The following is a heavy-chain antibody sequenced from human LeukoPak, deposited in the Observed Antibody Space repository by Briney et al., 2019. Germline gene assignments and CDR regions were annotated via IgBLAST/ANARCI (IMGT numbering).Heavy chain of an antibody. CDR3: ARVAASGTALDAFDN. Sequence: PSETLSLTCAVSGYFISSGYYWGWIRQPPGKGLAWIGSNYHSGSTYFNPSLKSRVTISVDTSKNQFSLTLSSVTAADTAVYFCARVAASGTALDAFDNWGQGTMVTVSS. V-gene: IGHV4-38-2*01. D-gene: IGHD6-13*01. CDR2: NYHSGST. J-gene: IGHJ3*02. CDR1: GYFISSGYY.